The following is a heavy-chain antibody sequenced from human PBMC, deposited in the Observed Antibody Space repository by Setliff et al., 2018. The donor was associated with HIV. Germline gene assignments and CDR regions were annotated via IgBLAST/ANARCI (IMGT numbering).Heavy chain of an antibody. D-gene: IGHD2-15*01. CDR3: ARYCSGGTCYGPDAENFLH. CDR2: VFYSGGS. J-gene: IGHJ1*01. Sequence: SETLSLTCTVSGDSISTGRYYWGWIRQPPGKGLEWIGSVFYSGGSYYTPSLKSRVTISVDTSKNQFFLKLSSVNAADTAVYYCARYCSGGTCYGPDAENFLHWGQGTLVTVSS. CDR1: GDSISTGRYY. V-gene: IGHV4-39*01.